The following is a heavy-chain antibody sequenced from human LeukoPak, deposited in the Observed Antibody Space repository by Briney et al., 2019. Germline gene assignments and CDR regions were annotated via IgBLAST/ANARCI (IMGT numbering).Heavy chain of an antibody. J-gene: IGHJ4*02. V-gene: IGHV3-21*01. D-gene: IGHD1-7*01. CDR2: ISSSSSYI. CDR3: ARGFGNYGIDY. Sequence: GGSLRLSCPASGFTFSSYSMNGLRQAPGKGLEWVSSISSSSSYIYYADSVKGRFTISRDNAKNSLYLQMNSLRAEDTAVYYCARGFGNYGIDYWGQGTLVTVSS. CDR1: GFTFSSYS.